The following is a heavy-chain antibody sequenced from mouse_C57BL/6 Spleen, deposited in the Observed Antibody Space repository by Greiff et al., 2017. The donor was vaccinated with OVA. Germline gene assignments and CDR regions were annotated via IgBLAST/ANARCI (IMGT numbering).Heavy chain of an antibody. CDR1: GFTFSDFY. J-gene: IGHJ3*01. CDR2: SRNKANDYTT. CDR3: ARDAPGTAWFAY. V-gene: IGHV7-1*01. Sequence: EVKLVESGGGLVQSGRSLRLSCATSGFTFSDFYMEWVRQAPGKGLEWIAASRNKANDYTTEYSASVKGRFIVSRDTSQSILYLQMNALRAEDTAIYYCARDAPGTAWFAYWGQGTLVTVSA. D-gene: IGHD4-1*01.